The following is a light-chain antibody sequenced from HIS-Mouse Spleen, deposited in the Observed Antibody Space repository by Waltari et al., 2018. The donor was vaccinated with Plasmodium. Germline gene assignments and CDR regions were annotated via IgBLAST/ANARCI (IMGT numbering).Light chain of an antibody. CDR1: TGAVTSGYY. CDR2: STI. Sequence: QTVVTQEPSLTVSPGGTVTLTCASSTGAVTSGYYPNWSQQKPGQAPRALIYSTINKHSWPPVRCSGSRLGGKAALTLSGVQPEDEAGYYCLLYDGGARVFGGGTKLTVL. V-gene: IGLV7-43*01. CDR3: LLYDGGARV. J-gene: IGLJ3*02.